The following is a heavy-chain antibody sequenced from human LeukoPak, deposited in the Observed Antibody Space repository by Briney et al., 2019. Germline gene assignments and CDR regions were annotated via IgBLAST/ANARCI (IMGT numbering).Heavy chain of an antibody. V-gene: IGHV3-30*18. D-gene: IGHD4-11*01. Sequence: GRSLRLSCAASGFIFRSYGMHWVRPAPGTGLEWVAVVSYDGSSKYYADSVKGRFTISRDNSKNTLYLQMDSLRAEDTAVYYCAKSLTTTNSYYGLDVWGQGTTVTVSS. CDR1: GFIFRSYG. J-gene: IGHJ6*02. CDR3: AKSLTTTNSYYGLDV. CDR2: VSYDGSSK.